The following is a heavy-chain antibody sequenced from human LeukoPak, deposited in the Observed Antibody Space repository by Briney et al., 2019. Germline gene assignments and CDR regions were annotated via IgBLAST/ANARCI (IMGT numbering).Heavy chain of an antibody. J-gene: IGHJ5*02. CDR2: IYGSGST. Sequence: SETLSLTCTVSGDSIRNYYWSWIRQPAGKGLEWIGRIYGSGSTNYNASLESRLTMSVDTSKNQFSLKLSSVTAADTAVYYCARDRDDDPNSSWYRSGLNWFDPWGQGTLVTVSS. D-gene: IGHD6-13*01. CDR3: ARDRDDDPNSSWYRSGLNWFDP. CDR1: GDSIRNYY. V-gene: IGHV4-4*07.